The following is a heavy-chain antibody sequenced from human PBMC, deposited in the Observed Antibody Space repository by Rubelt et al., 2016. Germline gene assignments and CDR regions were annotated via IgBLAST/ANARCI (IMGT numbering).Heavy chain of an antibody. D-gene: IGHD6-13*01. CDR3: ATGSWYWVINYYFDY. J-gene: IGHJ4*02. CDR1: GFTFSSYG. V-gene: IGHV3-33*01. Sequence: GFTFSSYGMHWVRQAPGKGLEWVAVIWYDGSNKYYADSVKGRFTISRDNSKNTLYLQMNSLRAEDTAVYYCATGSWYWVINYYFDYWGQGTLVTVSS. CDR2: IWYDGSNK.